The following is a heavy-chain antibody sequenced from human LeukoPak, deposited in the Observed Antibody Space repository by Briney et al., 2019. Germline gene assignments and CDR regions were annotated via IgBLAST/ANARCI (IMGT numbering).Heavy chain of an antibody. D-gene: IGHD2-15*01. V-gene: IGHV1-18*01. J-gene: IGHJ4*02. CDR1: GGTFSSYA. Sequence: ASVKVSCKASGGTFSSYAISWVRQAPGQGLEWMGWISAYNGNTKYAQKLQGRVSMTTDTSTSTAYMELRSLTSDDTAVYYCARGPYCSGSSCYSQYFDYWGQGTLVTVSS. CDR2: ISAYNGNT. CDR3: ARGPYCSGSSCYSQYFDY.